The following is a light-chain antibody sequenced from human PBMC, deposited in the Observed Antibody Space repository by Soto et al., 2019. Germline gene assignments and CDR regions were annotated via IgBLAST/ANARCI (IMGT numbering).Light chain of an antibody. CDR2: SAS. CDR1: QGISNW. V-gene: IGKV1-12*01. CDR3: HQANSFPLT. Sequence: DIQMTQSPSSVSASVGDTVTITCRASQGISNWLAWYQQKPGKAPKLLIYSASSLQSGVPLRSSGSGSGTEFTLTISSLQPEDYASYYCHQANSFPLTFGGGTKVEVK. J-gene: IGKJ4*01.